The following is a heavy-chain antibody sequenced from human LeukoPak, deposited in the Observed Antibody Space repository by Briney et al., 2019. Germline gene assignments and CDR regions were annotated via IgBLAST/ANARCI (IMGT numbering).Heavy chain of an antibody. CDR2: ISAYNGNT. CDR1: GYTFTSYG. V-gene: IGHV1-18*01. CDR3: ARCVVVPAAIAYYYYYYMDV. J-gene: IGHJ6*03. Sequence: GASVKVSCKASGYTFTSYGISWVRQAPGQVLEWMGWISAYNGNTNYAQKLQGRVTMTTDTSTSTAYMELRSLRSDDTAVYYCARCVVVPAAIAYYYYYYMDVWGKGTTVTVSS. D-gene: IGHD2-2*01.